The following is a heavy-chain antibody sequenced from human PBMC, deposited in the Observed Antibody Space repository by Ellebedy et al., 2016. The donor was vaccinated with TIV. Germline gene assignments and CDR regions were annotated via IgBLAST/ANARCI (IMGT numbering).Heavy chain of an antibody. V-gene: IGHV3-49*03. CDR2: IRSKAYGGPT. D-gene: IGHD2-8*02. Sequence: PGGSLRLSCTASEFSFDHYPISWFRQAPGKGLEWVGLIRSKAYGGPTEYAASVKGRFIISRDDSKSIAYLQMNSLKNEDTAVYFCSSDGYTSGAYFEYWGQGTLVTVSS. CDR3: SSDGYTSGAYFEY. CDR1: EFSFDHYP. J-gene: IGHJ4*02.